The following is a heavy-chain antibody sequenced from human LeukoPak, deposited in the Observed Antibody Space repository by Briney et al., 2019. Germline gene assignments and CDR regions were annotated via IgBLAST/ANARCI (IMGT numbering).Heavy chain of an antibody. Sequence: SETLSLTCTVSGGSISGYYWTWIRQPPGKGLEWIGYIFYSGRTNYNPSLKSRVTISVGTSKNQFSLKLTSVTAADTAVYYCAREASDYSVSGLFDYWGQGTLVTVSS. V-gene: IGHV4-59*12. J-gene: IGHJ4*02. CDR3: AREASDYSVSGLFDY. CDR1: GGSISGYY. CDR2: IFYSGRT. D-gene: IGHD3-10*01.